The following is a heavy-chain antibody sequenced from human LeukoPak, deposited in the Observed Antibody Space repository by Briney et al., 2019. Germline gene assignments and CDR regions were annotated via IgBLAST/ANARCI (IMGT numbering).Heavy chain of an antibody. J-gene: IGHJ4*02. CDR3: AKVRAAAVLFDY. D-gene: IGHD6-13*01. CDR1: GFTFSSYA. Sequence: PGGSLRLSCAASGFTFSSYAVHWVRQAPGKGLEWVAVISKDTTVTYYADSVKGRFTISRDNSKNTLYLQMNSLRAEDTAVYYCAKVRAAAVLFDYWGQGTLVTVSS. CDR2: ISKDTTVT. V-gene: IGHV3-30-3*01.